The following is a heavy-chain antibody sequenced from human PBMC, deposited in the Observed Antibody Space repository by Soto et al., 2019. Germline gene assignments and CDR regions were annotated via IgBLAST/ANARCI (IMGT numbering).Heavy chain of an antibody. CDR3: PASIFYYGMDV. Sequence: PGESLKISCKGSGYTFTNYWIGWVRQMPGKGLEWMGIIYPGDSDTKYNPSFEGQVTISADKSITTTYLQWSSLKASDTAIYYCPASIFYYGMDVRGQGTTGTVS. CDR1: GYTFTNYW. V-gene: IGHV5-51*01. CDR2: IYPGDSDT. J-gene: IGHJ6*02.